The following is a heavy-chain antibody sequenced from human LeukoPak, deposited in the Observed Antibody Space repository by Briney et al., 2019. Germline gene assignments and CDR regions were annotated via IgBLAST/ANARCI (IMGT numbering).Heavy chain of an antibody. CDR3: ARSIAASGGYYGMDV. V-gene: IGHV1-8*01. CDR2: MNPNSGNT. CDR1: GYIFISHD. J-gene: IGHJ6*02. Sequence: ASVKVSCKASGYIFISHDINWVRQATGQGLEWMGWMNPNSGNTGYGQKFQGRVTMTRNTSISTAYMELSSLRPEDTAVYYCARSIAASGGYYGMDVWGQGTTVTVSS. D-gene: IGHD6-6*01.